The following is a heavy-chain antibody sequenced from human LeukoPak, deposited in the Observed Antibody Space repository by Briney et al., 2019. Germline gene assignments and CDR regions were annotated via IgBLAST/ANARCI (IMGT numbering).Heavy chain of an antibody. Sequence: PGRSLRLSCAASGFTFDDYAMHWVRQAPGKGLEWVSGISWNSGSIGYADSVKGRFTISRDNSKNTLYLQMNSLRAEDTAVCYCAKDRRKQLELLDYFDYWGQGTLVTVSS. D-gene: IGHD1-7*01. CDR2: ISWNSGSI. J-gene: IGHJ4*02. CDR1: GFTFDDYA. V-gene: IGHV3-9*01. CDR3: AKDRRKQLELLDYFDY.